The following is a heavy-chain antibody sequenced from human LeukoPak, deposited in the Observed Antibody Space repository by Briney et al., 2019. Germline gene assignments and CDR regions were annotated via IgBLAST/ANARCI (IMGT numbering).Heavy chain of an antibody. CDR3: ARDLPHDYYDSSGYGLDAFDI. Sequence: GASVKVSCKASGYTFTSYYMHWVRQAPGQGLEWMGIINPSGGSTSYAQKLQGRVTMTTDTSTSTAYMELRSLRSDDTAVYYCARDLPHDYYDSSGYGLDAFDIWGQGTMVTVSS. CDR2: INPSGGST. V-gene: IGHV1-46*01. CDR1: GYTFTSYY. D-gene: IGHD3-22*01. J-gene: IGHJ3*02.